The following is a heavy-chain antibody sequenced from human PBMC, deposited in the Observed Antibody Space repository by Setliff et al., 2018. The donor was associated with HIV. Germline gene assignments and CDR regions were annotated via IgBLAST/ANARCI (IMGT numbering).Heavy chain of an antibody. D-gene: IGHD3-9*01. V-gene: IGHV1-69*10. CDR1: GGSFSSYV. J-gene: IGHJ4*02. CDR2: IIPISDMT. Sequence: ASVKVSCKASGGSFSSYVISWVRQAPGQGLEWMGGIIPISDMTHYAQHFQGRVTITADTATSTAYMELTSLGSDDTAIYFCAGAPFRIMSAHYRTLDYWGQGTLVTVSS. CDR3: AGAPFRIMSAHYRTLDY.